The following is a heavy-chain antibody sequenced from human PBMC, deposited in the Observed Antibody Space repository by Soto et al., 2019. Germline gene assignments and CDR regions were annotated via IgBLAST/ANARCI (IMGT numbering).Heavy chain of an antibody. CDR1: GLTVSSYY. J-gene: IGHJ3*02. CDR3: ARDRPGDEGDGFDI. V-gene: IGHV3-53*02. D-gene: IGHD3-10*01. Sequence: EVQLVETGGGLIQPGGSLRLSCAASGLTVSSYYMNWLRQAPGTGLEWVSVLYSGGSTHYAGSVKRRFIIARDNAKNTVYLQMNSLRVEDTAIYYCARDRPGDEGDGFDIWGHGTMFTVSS. CDR2: LYSGGST.